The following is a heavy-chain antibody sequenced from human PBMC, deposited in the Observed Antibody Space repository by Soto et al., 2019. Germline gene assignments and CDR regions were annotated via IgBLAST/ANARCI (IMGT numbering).Heavy chain of an antibody. V-gene: IGHV3-9*01. CDR3: AKGEGSSGYYSLFDY. CDR1: GFTFDDYA. J-gene: IGHJ4*02. Sequence: EVQLVESGGGLVQPGRSLRLSCAASGFTFDDYAVHWVRQAPGKGLEWVSGISWNSGSIGYADSVKGRFTISRDNAKNSLYLQMNSLRAEDTALYYCAKGEGSSGYYSLFDYWGQGTLVTVSS. CDR2: ISWNSGSI. D-gene: IGHD3-22*01.